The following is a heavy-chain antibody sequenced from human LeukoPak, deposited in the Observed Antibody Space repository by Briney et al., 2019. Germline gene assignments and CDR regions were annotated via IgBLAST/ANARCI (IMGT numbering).Heavy chain of an antibody. Sequence: PGGSLRLSCTGSGFTFGDLGISWVRQAAGKGLEWVAFIRRTAYGGAAEYAASVKGRFFLSRDDSKSVVHLQMNSLKTDDTAVYYCTRTGLVDFDYWGQGSRVTVSP. D-gene: IGHD1-14*01. CDR3: TRTGLVDFDY. CDR1: GFTFGDLG. CDR2: IRRTAYGGAA. J-gene: IGHJ4*02. V-gene: IGHV3-49*04.